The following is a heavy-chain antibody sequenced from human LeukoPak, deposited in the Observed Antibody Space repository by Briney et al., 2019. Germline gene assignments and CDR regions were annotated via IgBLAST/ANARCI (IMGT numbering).Heavy chain of an antibody. CDR3: TRDRSYYGSGSYSVY. CDR1: GFTFGDYA. V-gene: IGHV3-49*04. Sequence: GRSLRLSCTASGFTFGDYAMSWVRQAPGKGLEWVGFIRSKAYGGTTEYAASVKGRFTISRDDSKSIAYLQMNSLKTEDTAVYYCTRDRSYYGSGSYSVYWGQGTLVTVSS. CDR2: IRSKAYGGTT. J-gene: IGHJ4*02. D-gene: IGHD3-10*01.